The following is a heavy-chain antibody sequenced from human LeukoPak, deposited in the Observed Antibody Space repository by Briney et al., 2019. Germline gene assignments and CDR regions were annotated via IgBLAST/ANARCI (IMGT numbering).Heavy chain of an antibody. V-gene: IGHV1-8*01. CDR3: ARVMVAATVADY. D-gene: IGHD2-15*01. CDR1: GYTFTSYD. J-gene: IGHJ4*02. Sequence: ASVKVSCTASGYTFTSYDISWVRQATGQGPEWMGWMNPNSGNTGYAQKFQGRVTMTKNTSISTAYLELSSLRSEDTGMYYCARVMVAATVADYWGQGTLVTVSS. CDR2: MNPNSGNT.